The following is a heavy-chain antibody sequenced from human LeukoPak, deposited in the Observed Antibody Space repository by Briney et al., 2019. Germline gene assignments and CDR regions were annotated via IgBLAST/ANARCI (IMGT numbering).Heavy chain of an antibody. V-gene: IGHV4-31*03. Sequence: SQTLSLTCTVSGGSISRGGYYWSWLRQHPGKGLEWIGYIYYSGSTYYNPSLKSRVTISVDTSKNQFSLKLSSVTAADTAVYYCARAFGNYYYYYMDVWGKGTTVTVSS. CDR3: ARAFGNYYYYYMDV. CDR1: GGSISRGGYY. J-gene: IGHJ6*03. D-gene: IGHD3-16*01. CDR2: IYYSGST.